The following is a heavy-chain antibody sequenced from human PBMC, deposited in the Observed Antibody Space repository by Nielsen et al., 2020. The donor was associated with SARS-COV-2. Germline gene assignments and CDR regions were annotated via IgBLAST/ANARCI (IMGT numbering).Heavy chain of an antibody. V-gene: IGHV3-9*01. CDR2: VSWNSAYM. CDR1: GFIFDDYA. D-gene: IGHD6-19*01. Sequence: SLNTSCAASGFIFDDYAMHWVRQVPGKGLEWVSGVSWNSAYMAYADSVKRRFTISTDNAKNSLYLQMNSLRAEHTAVYYCASSGWLDYWGQGTLVTVSS. CDR3: ASSGWLDY. J-gene: IGHJ4*02.